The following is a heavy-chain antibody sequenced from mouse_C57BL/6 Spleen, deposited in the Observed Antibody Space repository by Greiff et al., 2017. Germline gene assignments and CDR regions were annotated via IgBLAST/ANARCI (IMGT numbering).Heavy chain of an antibody. CDR2: INPGSGGT. Sequence: QVQLQQSGAELVRPGTSVKVSCKASGYAFTNYLIEWVKQRPGQGLEWIGVINPGSGGTNYNEKFKGKATLTADKSSSTAYMQLSSLTSEDSAVYFCARDDGYHYARDYWGQGTSVTVSS. CDR3: ARDDGYHYARDY. V-gene: IGHV1-54*01. D-gene: IGHD2-3*01. CDR1: GYAFTNYL. J-gene: IGHJ4*01.